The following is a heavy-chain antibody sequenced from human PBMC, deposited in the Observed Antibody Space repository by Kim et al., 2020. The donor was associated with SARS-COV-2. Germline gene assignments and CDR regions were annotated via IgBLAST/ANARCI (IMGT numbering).Heavy chain of an antibody. CDR1: GFIFGHYA. V-gene: IGHV3-33*01. D-gene: IGHD3-22*01. CDR2: ITYDGSDL. J-gene: IGHJ4*02. CDR3: ARDREFFNTSDYHSNYFDY. Sequence: GGSLRLSCAASGFIFGHYAMHWVRQAPGKGLEWVAMITYDGSDLKYADSVRGRFTVSRDNSKNTLFLQMTSVRLEDTAVYYCARDREFFNTSDYHSNYFDYWGQGSQVTASS.